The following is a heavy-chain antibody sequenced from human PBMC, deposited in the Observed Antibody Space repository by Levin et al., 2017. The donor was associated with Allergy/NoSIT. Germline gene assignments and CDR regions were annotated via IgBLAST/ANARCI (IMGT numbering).Heavy chain of an antibody. J-gene: IGHJ3*02. CDR3: VRSIPYYAILTGEDRSDI. D-gene: IGHD3-9*01. V-gene: IGHV1-18*01. CDR1: GYSFNKFG. CDR2: ISGYKGNT. Sequence: PGASVKVSCKCSGYSFNKFGINWVRQAPGQGLEWMGWISGYKGNTLHAQKFQGRLSMTTDTTTKTAYMDLRSLKSDDTAVYYCVRSIPYYAILTGEDRSDIWGPGTVVTVSP.